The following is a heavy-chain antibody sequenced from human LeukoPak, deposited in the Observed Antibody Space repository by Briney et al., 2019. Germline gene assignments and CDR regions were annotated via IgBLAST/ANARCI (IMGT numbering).Heavy chain of an antibody. V-gene: IGHV1-46*03. CDR2: INPSGGST. D-gene: IGHD1-26*01. CDR3: ARRGGSRPGWFDP. J-gene: IGHJ5*02. CDR1: GYTFTSYY. Sequence: GASVKVSCKASGYTFTSYYMHWVRQAPGQGLEWVGIINPSGGSTSYAQKFQGRVTMTRDTSTSTVYMELSSLRSEDTAVYYCARRGGSRPGWFDPWGQGTLVTISS.